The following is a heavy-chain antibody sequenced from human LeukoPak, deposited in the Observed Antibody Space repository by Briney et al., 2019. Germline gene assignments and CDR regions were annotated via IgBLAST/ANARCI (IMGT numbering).Heavy chain of an antibody. J-gene: IGHJ4*02. CDR1: GFNFDDYA. Sequence: PGGSLRLSCAASGFNFDDYAMHWVRQAPGKGLEWVSGINWNSGSIGYADSVKGRFTISRDNAKNSLFLQMNSLRAEDMALYYCARSYGSETYYNPFDYWGQGTLVTVSS. V-gene: IGHV3-9*03. CDR3: ARSYGSETYYNPFDY. D-gene: IGHD3-10*01. CDR2: INWNSGSI.